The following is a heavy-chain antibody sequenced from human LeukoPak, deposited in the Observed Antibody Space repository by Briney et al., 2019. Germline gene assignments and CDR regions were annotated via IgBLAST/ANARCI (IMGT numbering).Heavy chain of an antibody. CDR1: GFTFDDYA. CDR2: ISWNSGSI. Sequence: GRSLRLSCAASGFTFDDYAMHWVQQGPGKGLEWVSGISWNSGSIGYADSVKGRFTISRDNAKNSLYLQMNSLRAEDTALYYCAKDRGAAGTGLGFDPWGQGTLVTVSS. V-gene: IGHV3-9*01. D-gene: IGHD6-13*01. J-gene: IGHJ5*02. CDR3: AKDRGAAGTGLGFDP.